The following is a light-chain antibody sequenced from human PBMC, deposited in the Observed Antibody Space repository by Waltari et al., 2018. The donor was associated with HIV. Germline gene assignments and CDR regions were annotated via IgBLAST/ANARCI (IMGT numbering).Light chain of an antibody. CDR2: DDS. J-gene: IGLJ2*01. Sequence: SYVLTQPLSVSVAPGPTARITCGGKNLGSQTVPWYQQKPGQAPVLVGYDDSDRPSGIPERFSGSNSGNTATLTISRVEAGDEADYYCQVWDSSSDHVVFGGGTKLTVL. V-gene: IGLV3-21*02. CDR1: NLGSQT. CDR3: QVWDSSSDHVV.